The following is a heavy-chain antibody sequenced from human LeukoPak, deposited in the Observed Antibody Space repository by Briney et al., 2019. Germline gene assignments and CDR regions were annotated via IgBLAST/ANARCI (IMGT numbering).Heavy chain of an antibody. J-gene: IGHJ4*02. CDR2: IYNSGST. CDR3: AKVPYPGIAAAGYYFDY. V-gene: IGHV4-59*08. Sequence: PGGSLRLSCAASGFTFSNAWMSWIRQPPGKGLEWIGYIYNSGSTNYNPSLKSRVTISVDTSKNQFSLKLSSVTAADTAVYYCAKVPYPGIAAAGYYFDYWGQGTLVTVSS. D-gene: IGHD6-13*01. CDR1: GFTFSNAW.